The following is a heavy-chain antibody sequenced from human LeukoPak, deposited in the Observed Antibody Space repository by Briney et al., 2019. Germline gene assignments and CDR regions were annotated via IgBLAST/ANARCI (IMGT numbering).Heavy chain of an antibody. J-gene: IGHJ4*02. V-gene: IGHV3-7*01. D-gene: IGHD3-10*01. Sequence: GGSLRLSCAASGFSFNSYWMAWVRQAPGKGLEWVANIKQDGNKKYYVDSVKGRFTISRDNAKNSLYLQMNSLRAEDTAVYYCARELPTGTDYFDYWGQGTLVTVSS. CDR1: GFSFNSYW. CDR3: ARELPTGTDYFDY. CDR2: IKQDGNKK.